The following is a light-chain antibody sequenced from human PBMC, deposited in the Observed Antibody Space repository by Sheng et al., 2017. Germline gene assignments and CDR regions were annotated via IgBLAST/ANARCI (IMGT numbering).Light chain of an antibody. CDR2: RNN. CDR1: NSNIGSNY. CDR3: AAWDDSLSAWV. Sequence: QSMLTQPPSASGTPGQRVTISCSGSNSNIGSNYVYWYQQLPGTAPKLLIYRNNQRPSVVPDRFSASNSGTSASLAIIGLRSEDEADYYCAAWDDSLSAWVFGGGTKLTVL. J-gene: IGLJ3*02. V-gene: IGLV1-47*01.